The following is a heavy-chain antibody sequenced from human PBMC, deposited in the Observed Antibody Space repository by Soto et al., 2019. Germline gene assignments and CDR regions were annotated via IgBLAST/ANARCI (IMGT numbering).Heavy chain of an antibody. CDR1: GGSISSYY. J-gene: IGHJ4*02. CDR2: IYYSGST. CDR3: ARGRLGYCSGGSCYTIFDY. V-gene: IGHV4-59*01. D-gene: IGHD2-15*01. Sequence: SETLSLTCTVSGGSISSYYWSWIRQPPGKGLEWIGYIYYSGSTNYNPSLKSRVTISVDTSKNQFSLKLSSVTAADTAVYYCARGRLGYCSGGSCYTIFDYWGQGTLVTVSS.